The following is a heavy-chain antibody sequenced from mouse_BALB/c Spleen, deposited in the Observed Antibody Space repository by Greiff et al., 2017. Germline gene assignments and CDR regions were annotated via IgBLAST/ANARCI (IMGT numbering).Heavy chain of an antibody. D-gene: IGHD1-1*01. Sequence: QVQLKQSGPELVKPGASVKISCKASGYSFTSYYIHWVKQRPGQGLEWIGWIFPGSGNTKYNEKFKGKATLTADTSSSTAYMQLSSLTSEDSAVYFCARSYYGSSRDYAMDYWGQGTSVTVSS. CDR2: IFPGSGNT. CDR3: ARSYYGSSRDYAMDY. V-gene: IGHV1-66*01. CDR1: GYSFTSYY. J-gene: IGHJ4*01.